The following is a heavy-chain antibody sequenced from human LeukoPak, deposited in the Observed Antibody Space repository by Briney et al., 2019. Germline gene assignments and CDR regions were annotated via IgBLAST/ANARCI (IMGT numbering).Heavy chain of an antibody. CDR2: IKSNSAGGTP. CDR1: GFPFSDAW. Sequence: GGSLRLSCVASGFPFSDAWMSWVRQAPGKGLEWIGRIKSNSAGGTPEYIAPLKGRFTISRDDLKNTLYLQMNSLKIEDTGVYWCSTLFLRGPWGQGTVVTVSS. J-gene: IGHJ5*02. CDR3: STLFLRGP. V-gene: IGHV3-15*01.